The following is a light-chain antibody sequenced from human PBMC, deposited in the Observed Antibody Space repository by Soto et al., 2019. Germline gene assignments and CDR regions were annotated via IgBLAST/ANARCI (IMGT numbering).Light chain of an antibody. Sequence: IQLSQSPSSLSASVGDRVTISCRASQDISTHLAWFAQKPGRAPQLLIYAASTLHSGVPSRFSGSGSGTDFTLTISSLLPEDFATYYCQHLNTYPITFGPGTHWR. CDR2: AAS. V-gene: IGKV1-9*01. J-gene: IGKJ5*01. CDR1: QDISTH. CDR3: QHLNTYPIT.